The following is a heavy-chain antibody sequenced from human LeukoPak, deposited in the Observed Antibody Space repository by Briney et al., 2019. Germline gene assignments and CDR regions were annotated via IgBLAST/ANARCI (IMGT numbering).Heavy chain of an antibody. Sequence: GGSLKLSCAASGFTFSAYAISWVRQAPGKGLEWVSAISGSGGITYYADSVKGRFTISRGNSKNTLYLQMNSLRAEDTAVYYCAKHDPRRVVITNWFDPWGQGTLVTVSS. CDR2: ISGSGGIT. V-gene: IGHV3-23*01. CDR1: GFTFSAYA. CDR3: AKHDPRRVVITNWFDP. J-gene: IGHJ5*02. D-gene: IGHD3-22*01.